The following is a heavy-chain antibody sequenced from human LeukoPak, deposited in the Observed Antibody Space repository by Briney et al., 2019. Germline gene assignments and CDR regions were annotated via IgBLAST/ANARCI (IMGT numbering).Heavy chain of an antibody. D-gene: IGHD3-22*01. Sequence: GGSLRLSCAASGFTFSSYAMSWVRQAPGKGLEWVSPISGSGGSTYYADSVKGRFTISRDNSKNTLYLQMNSLRAEDTAVYYCAKDLGTYYYDSSGYYDSTGYWGQGTLVTVSS. CDR3: AKDLGTYYYDSSGYYDSTGY. CDR1: GFTFSSYA. CDR2: ISGSGGST. V-gene: IGHV3-23*01. J-gene: IGHJ4*02.